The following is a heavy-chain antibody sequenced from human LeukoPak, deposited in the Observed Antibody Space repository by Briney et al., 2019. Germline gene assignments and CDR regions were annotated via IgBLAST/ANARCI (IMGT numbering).Heavy chain of an antibody. CDR2: INPNSGGT. CDR3: ARAAITMVRGVIPNNWFDP. V-gene: IGHV1-2*02. CDR1: GYTFTGYY. Sequence: ASVKVSCKASGYTFTGYYMHWVRQAPGQGLEWMGWINPNSGGTNHAQKFQGRVTMTRDTSISTAYMELSRLRSDDTAVYYCARAAITMVRGVIPNNWFDPWGQGTLVTVSS. D-gene: IGHD3-10*01. J-gene: IGHJ5*02.